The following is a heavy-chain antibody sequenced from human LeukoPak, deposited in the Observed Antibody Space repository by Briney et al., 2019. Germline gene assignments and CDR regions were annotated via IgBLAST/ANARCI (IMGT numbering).Heavy chain of an antibody. V-gene: IGHV3-48*03. CDR1: GFTFSSYE. D-gene: IGHD3-22*01. CDR2: TSSSGSTI. Sequence: GGSLRLSCAASGFTFSSYEMNWVRQAPGKGLEWVSYTSSSGSTIYYADSVKGRFTISRDNAKNSLYLQMNSLRAEDTAVYYCARDRGSYYDSSGHGAFDIWGQGRMVTVSS. CDR3: ARDRGSYYDSSGHGAFDI. J-gene: IGHJ3*02.